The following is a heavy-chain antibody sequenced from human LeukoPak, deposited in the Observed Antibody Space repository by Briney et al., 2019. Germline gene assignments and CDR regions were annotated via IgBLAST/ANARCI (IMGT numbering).Heavy chain of an antibody. CDR1: GGSISSGSYY. V-gene: IGHV4-61*02. Sequence: SQTLSLTCTVSGGSISSGSYYWSWIRQPAGKGLEWIGRIYTSGSTNYNPSLKSRVTISVDTSKNQLSLKLTSVTAADTAVYYCARESDLSNYDRTDYWGQGTLVTVSS. CDR3: ARESDLSNYDRTDY. CDR2: IYTSGST. D-gene: IGHD4/OR15-4a*01. J-gene: IGHJ4*02.